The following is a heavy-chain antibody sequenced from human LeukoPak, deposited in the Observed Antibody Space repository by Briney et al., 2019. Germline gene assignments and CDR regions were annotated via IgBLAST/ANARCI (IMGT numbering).Heavy chain of an antibody. Sequence: AGSLTLSCAAAGFTFSAYYMSWIRPAPGKGLEWVSYIISSSSYTTYADSVKGRFTTSRDNATNSLYLQMNRLGAAATAVYDSVRDLGRYFDYWGEGTLVTVSS. CDR2: IISSSSYT. V-gene: IGHV3-11*06. J-gene: IGHJ4*02. D-gene: IGHD1-1*01. CDR3: VRDLGRYFDY. CDR1: GFTFSAYY.